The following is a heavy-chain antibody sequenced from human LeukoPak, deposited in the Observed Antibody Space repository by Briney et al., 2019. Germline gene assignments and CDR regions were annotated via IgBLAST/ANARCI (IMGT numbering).Heavy chain of an antibody. CDR2: ISGSGGST. J-gene: IGHJ6*03. D-gene: IGHD5-18*01. CDR3: ARGGYSYGYYYYYMDV. CDR1: GFTFSTYG. V-gene: IGHV3-23*01. Sequence: GGSLRLSCEASGFTFSTYGINWVRQAPGKGLEWVSAISGSGGSTYYADSVKGRFTISRDNSKNTLYLQMNSLGAEDTAVYYCARGGYSYGYYYYYMDVWGKGTTVTVSS.